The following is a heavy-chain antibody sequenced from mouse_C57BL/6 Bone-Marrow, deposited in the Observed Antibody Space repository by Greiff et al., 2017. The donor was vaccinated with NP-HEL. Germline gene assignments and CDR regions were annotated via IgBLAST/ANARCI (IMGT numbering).Heavy chain of an antibody. J-gene: IGHJ3*01. CDR3: ARMCYGSSYGAY. CDR2: IWWDDDK. D-gene: IGHD1-1*01. Sequence: QVTLKESGPGILQPSQTLSLTCSFSGFSLSTFGMGVGWIRQPSGKGLEWLAHIWWDDDKYYNPAPKSRLIISKDTSKNQVFLKIANVDTADTATYYCARMCYGSSYGAYWGQGTLVTVSA. V-gene: IGHV8-8*01. CDR1: GFSLSTFGMG.